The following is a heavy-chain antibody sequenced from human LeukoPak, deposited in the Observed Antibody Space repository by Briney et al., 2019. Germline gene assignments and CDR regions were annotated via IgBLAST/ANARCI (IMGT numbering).Heavy chain of an antibody. CDR2: IKQDGSEK. Sequence: TGGSLRLSCAASGFTFSSYWMNWVRLAPGKGLEWVANIKQDGSEKYYVDSVKGRFTISRDNAKNSLYLQMNSLRVEDTAVYYCARGEIWTATGYFDYWGQGTLVTVSS. D-gene: IGHD3-9*01. CDR1: GFTFSSYW. V-gene: IGHV3-7*01. J-gene: IGHJ4*02. CDR3: ARGEIWTATGYFDY.